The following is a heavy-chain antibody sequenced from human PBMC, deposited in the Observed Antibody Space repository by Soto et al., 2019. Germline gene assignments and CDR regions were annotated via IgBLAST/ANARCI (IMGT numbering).Heavy chain of an antibody. J-gene: IGHJ6*02. CDR3: VRAIAADPYYYYYGMDV. Sequence: GESLKISCKGSGYSFTSYWIGWVRQMPGKGLEWMGIIYPGDSDTRYSPSFQGQVTISADKSISTAYLQWSSLQASDTAMYYCVRAIAADPYYYYYGMDVWGQGTTVTVSS. V-gene: IGHV5-51*01. D-gene: IGHD6-13*01. CDR1: GYSFTSYW. CDR2: IYPGDSDT.